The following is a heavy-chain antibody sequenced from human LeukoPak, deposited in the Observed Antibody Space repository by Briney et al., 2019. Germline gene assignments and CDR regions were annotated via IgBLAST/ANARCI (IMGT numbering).Heavy chain of an antibody. CDR3: ARAPDFGVVIHDY. V-gene: IGHV3-74*01. CDR1: GFTFSSYW. CDR2: INSDGSST. Sequence: GGSLRLSCAASGFTFSSYWMHWVRQAPGKGLVWVSRINSDGSSTSYADSVKGRFTISRDNAKHTLYLQMNSLRAEDTAVYYCARAPDFGVVIHDYWGQGTLVTVSS. D-gene: IGHD3-3*01. J-gene: IGHJ4*02.